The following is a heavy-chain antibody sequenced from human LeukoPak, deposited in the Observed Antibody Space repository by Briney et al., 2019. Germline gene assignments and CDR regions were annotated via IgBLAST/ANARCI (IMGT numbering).Heavy chain of an antibody. Sequence: ASVKVSCKASGYTFTSYYMHWVRQAPGQGLEWMGIINPSGGSTSYAQKFQGRVTMTRDMSTSTVYMELSSLRSEDTAVYYCARDFVHYHDSSGFKDLGAFDIWGQGTMVTVSS. V-gene: IGHV1-46*01. CDR1: GYTFTSYY. CDR2: INPSGGST. D-gene: IGHD3-22*01. J-gene: IGHJ3*02. CDR3: ARDFVHYHDSSGFKDLGAFDI.